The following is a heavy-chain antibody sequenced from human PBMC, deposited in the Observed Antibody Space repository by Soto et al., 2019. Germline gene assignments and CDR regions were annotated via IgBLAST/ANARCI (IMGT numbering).Heavy chain of an antibody. CDR2: IDPSDSQT. CDR3: ARQIYDSDTGPNFQYYFDS. D-gene: IGHD3-22*01. V-gene: IGHV5-10-1*01. CDR1: GYSFAGYW. J-gene: IGHJ4*02. Sequence: PGESLKISCKGSGYSFAGYWITWVREKPGKGLEWMGRIDPSDSQTYYSPSFRGHVTISATKSITTVFLQWSSLRASDTAMYYCARQIYDSDTGPNFQYYFDSWGQGTPVTVSS.